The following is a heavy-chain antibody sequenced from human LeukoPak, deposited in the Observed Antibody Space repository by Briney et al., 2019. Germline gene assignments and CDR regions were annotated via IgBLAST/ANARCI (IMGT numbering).Heavy chain of an antibody. J-gene: IGHJ4*02. D-gene: IGHD6-13*01. CDR2: IYYSGST. V-gene: IGHV4-30-4*01. Sequence: ASQTLSLTCTVSGGPISSGDYYWSWLRQPPGKGLEWIGYIYYSGSTYYNPSLKSRVTISVDTSKNQFSLNLSSVTAADTAVYYCARVPSTYSSSWYYFDYWGQGTLVTVSS. CDR1: GGPISSGDYY. CDR3: ARVPSTYSSSWYYFDY.